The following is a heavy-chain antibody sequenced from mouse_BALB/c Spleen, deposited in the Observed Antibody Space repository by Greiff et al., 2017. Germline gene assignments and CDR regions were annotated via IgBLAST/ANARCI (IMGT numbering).Heavy chain of an antibody. CDR3: ARWDYGNYEAMDY. V-gene: IGHV5-17*02. D-gene: IGHD2-1*01. J-gene: IGHJ4*01. CDR1: GFTFSSFG. CDR2: ISSGSSTI. Sequence: EVQRVESGGGLVQPGGSRKLSCAASGFTFSSFGMHWVRQAPEKGLEWVAYISSGSSTIYYADTVKGRFTISRDNPKNTLFLQMTSLRSEDTAMYYCARWDYGNYEAMDYWGQGTSVTVSS.